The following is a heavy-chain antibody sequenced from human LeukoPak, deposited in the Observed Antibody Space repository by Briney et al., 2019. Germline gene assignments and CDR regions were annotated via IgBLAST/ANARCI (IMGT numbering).Heavy chain of an antibody. CDR2: MNPNSANT. CDR3: AIGERSYYFDY. D-gene: IGHD1-1*01. J-gene: IGHJ4*02. Sequence: ASVKVSCKASGYTFTSYGISWVRQATGQGLEWMGWMNPNSANTGYAQKFQGRVTMTRNTSISTAYMELSSLRSEDTAVYYCAIGERSYYFDYWGQGTLVTVSS. CDR1: GYTFTSYG. V-gene: IGHV1-8*02.